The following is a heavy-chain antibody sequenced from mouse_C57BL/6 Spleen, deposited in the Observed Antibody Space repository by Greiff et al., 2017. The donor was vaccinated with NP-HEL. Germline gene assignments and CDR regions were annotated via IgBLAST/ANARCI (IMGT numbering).Heavy chain of an antibody. V-gene: IGHV1-22*01. CDR3: ARSLWSSYFDY. J-gene: IGHJ2*01. D-gene: IGHD1-1*02. Sequence: EVQLQESGPELVKPGASVKMSCKASGYTFTDYNMHWVKQSHGKSLEWIGYINPNNGGTSYNQKFKGKATLTVNKSSSTAYMELRSLTSEDSAVYYCARSLWSSYFDYWGQGTTLTVSS. CDR1: GYTFTDYN. CDR2: INPNNGGT.